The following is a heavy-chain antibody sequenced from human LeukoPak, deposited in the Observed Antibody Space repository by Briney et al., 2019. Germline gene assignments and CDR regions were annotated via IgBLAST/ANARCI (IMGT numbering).Heavy chain of an antibody. D-gene: IGHD1-26*01. CDR1: GGSFSGYY. J-gene: IGHJ6*02. Sequence: SETLSLTCAVYGGSFSGYYWSWIRQPPGKGLEWIGEINHSGSTNYNPSLKSRVTISVDTSKNQFSLKLSSVTAADTAVYYCARDGGSSRYYYGMDVWGQGTTVTVSS. CDR3: ARDGGSSRYYYGMDV. CDR2: INHSGST. V-gene: IGHV4-34*01.